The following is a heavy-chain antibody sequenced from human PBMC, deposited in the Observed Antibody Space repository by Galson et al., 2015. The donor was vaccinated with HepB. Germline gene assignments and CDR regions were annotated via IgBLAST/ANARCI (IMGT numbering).Heavy chain of an antibody. CDR2: INPSGGST. D-gene: IGHD6-13*01. CDR3: AREGAAGPHDY. V-gene: IGHV1-46*03. Sequence: SVKVSCKASGYTFTSYYMHWVRQAPGQGLEWMGIINPSGGSTSYAQKFQGRVTMTRDTTTSTVYMELSSLRSEDTAVYYCAREGAAGPHDYWGQGTLVTVSS. CDR1: GYTFTSYY. J-gene: IGHJ4*02.